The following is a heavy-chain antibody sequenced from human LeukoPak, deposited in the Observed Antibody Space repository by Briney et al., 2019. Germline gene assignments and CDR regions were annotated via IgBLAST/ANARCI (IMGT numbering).Heavy chain of an antibody. D-gene: IGHD1-26*01. J-gene: IGHJ3*02. CDR3: ARNRGSPDAFDI. CDR2: ISGSGDST. CDR1: GFTFSSYA. V-gene: IGHV3-23*01. Sequence: PGGSLRLSCAASGFTFSSYAMSWVRQAPGKGLEWVSAISGSGDSTYYADSVKGRFTISRDNSKNTVYLQMNSLRVEDTAVYYCARNRGSPDAFDIWGQGTMVTVSS.